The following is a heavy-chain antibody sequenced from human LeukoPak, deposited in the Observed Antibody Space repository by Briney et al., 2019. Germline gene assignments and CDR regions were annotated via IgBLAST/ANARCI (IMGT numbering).Heavy chain of an antibody. V-gene: IGHV3-66*01. CDR3: ARDPDGYRQGHHFDY. D-gene: IGHD5-18*01. J-gene: IGHJ4*02. CDR2: IYSGGST. Sequence: GGSLRLSCTASGFTLGDYAMSWVRQAPGKGLEWVSVIYSGGSTYYADSVKGRFTISRDNSKNTLYLQMNSLKAEDTAVYYCARDPDGYRQGHHFDYWGQGTLVTVSS. CDR1: GFTLGDYA.